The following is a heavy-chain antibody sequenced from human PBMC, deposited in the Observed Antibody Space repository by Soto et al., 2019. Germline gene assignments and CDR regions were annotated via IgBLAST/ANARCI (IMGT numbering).Heavy chain of an antibody. V-gene: IGHV1-2*02. D-gene: IGHD3-22*01. J-gene: IGHJ4*02. CDR2: INPNSGGT. CDR3: AGYDSSGYLNY. Sequence: AAVKVSCKACGCTFTGYYMHWVRQAPGQGLEWMGWINPNSGGTNYAQKFQGRVTMTRDTSISTAYMELSRLRSDDTAVYYCAGYDSSGYLNYWGQGTLVTVSS. CDR1: GCTFTGYY.